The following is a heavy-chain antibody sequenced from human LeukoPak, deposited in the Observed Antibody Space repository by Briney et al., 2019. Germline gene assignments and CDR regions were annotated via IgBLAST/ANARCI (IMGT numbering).Heavy chain of an antibody. CDR3: ARVSASVAGPRYYYYYMDV. J-gene: IGHJ6*03. CDR2: IYYSGST. V-gene: IGHV4-39*07. CDR1: GGSISSSSYY. D-gene: IGHD6-19*01. Sequence: SETLSLTCTVSGGSISSSSYYWGWIRQPPGNGLEWIGSIYYSGSTYYNPSLKSRVTISVDTSKNQFSLKLSSVTAADTAVYYCARVSASVAGPRYYYYYMDVWGKGTTVTVSS.